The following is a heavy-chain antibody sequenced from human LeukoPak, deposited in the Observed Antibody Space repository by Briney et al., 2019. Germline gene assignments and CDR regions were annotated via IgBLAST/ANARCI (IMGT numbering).Heavy chain of an antibody. CDR3: ARSQTPFRADY. D-gene: IGHD4-23*01. CDR2: IYPGDSDT. CDR1: GYSFNNYW. J-gene: IGHJ4*02. Sequence: PGESLKISCEGSGYSFNNYWIGWVRQMPGKGLEWMGIIYPGDSDTRYSPSFQGQVTISADKSISTAYLQWSSLKASDTAMYYCARSQTPFRADYWGQGTLVTVSS. V-gene: IGHV5-51*01.